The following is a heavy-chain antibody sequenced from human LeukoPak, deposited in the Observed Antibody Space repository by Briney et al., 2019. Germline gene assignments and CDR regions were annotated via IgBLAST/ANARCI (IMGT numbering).Heavy chain of an antibody. CDR1: GGSFSGYY. V-gene: IGHV4-34*01. J-gene: IGHJ4*02. CDR3: AALGNGYRYYFDY. CDR2: INHSGST. Sequence: SETLSLTCAVYGGSFSGYYWSWIRQPPGKGLEWIGEINHSGSTNYNPSLKSRVTISVDTSKNQFSLKLSSVTAADTAVYYCAALGNGYRYYFDYWGQGTLVTVSS. D-gene: IGHD5-18*01.